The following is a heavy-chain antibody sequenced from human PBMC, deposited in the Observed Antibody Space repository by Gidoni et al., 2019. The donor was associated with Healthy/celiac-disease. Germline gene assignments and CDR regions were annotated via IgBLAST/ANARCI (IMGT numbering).Heavy chain of an antibody. J-gene: IGHJ4*02. CDR2: ISSSSSYI. CDR3: ARVPSTLASTVGDDY. CDR1: GFTFSSYS. D-gene: IGHD4-17*01. Sequence: EVQLVESGGGLFKPGGSLRLACAAYGFTFSSYSMNWVRQAPGKGLEWVSSISSSSSYISYADSVKGRFTISRDNAKNSLYLQMNSLRAEDTAVYYCARVPSTLASTVGDDYWGQGTLVTVSS. V-gene: IGHV3-21*01.